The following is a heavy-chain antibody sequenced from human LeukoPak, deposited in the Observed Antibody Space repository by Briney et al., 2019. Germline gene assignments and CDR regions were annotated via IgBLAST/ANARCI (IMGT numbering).Heavy chain of an antibody. V-gene: IGHV1-18*01. CDR2: ISTYNHKT. CDR1: GYSFTSYG. D-gene: IGHD6-13*01. Sequence: ASVKVSCKASGYSFTSYGINWVRQAPGQGLEWMGWISTYNHKTDYAQKFQGRVTMTTGTSTSTAYMELGSLRSDDTAVYYCARVGQQLVRGPFDIWGQGTLVTVSS. CDR3: ARVGQQLVRGPFDI. J-gene: IGHJ3*02.